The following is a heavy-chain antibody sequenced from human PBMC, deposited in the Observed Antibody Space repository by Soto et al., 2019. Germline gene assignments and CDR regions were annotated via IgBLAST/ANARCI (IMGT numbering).Heavy chain of an antibody. V-gene: IGHV5-51*01. D-gene: IGHD3-3*01. CDR3: ARDKMSGVGYYYYYYGMDV. J-gene: IGHJ6*02. Sequence: PGESLKISCKGSGYSFTSYWIGWVRQMPGKGLEWMGIIYPGDSDTRYSPSFQGQVTISADKSISTAYLQWSSLKASDTAMYYCARDKMSGVGYYYYYYGMDVWGQGTTVTVSS. CDR2: IYPGDSDT. CDR1: GYSFTSYW.